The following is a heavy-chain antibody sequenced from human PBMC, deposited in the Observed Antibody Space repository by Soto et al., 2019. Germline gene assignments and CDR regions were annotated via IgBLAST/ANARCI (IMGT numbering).Heavy chain of an antibody. V-gene: IGHV4-31*03. D-gene: IGHD2-2*01. CDR2: IFYSGTT. CDR3: ARESQPQLKYQGVCFGP. Sequence: SETLSLTCTVSGGSISSGGYYWSWIRQYPGKGLEWIGNIFYSGTTSYNPSLKSRVAISIDTSKNQFSLKLSSVTAADTAVYYCARESQPQLKYQGVCFGPWGQGTLVTVSS. J-gene: IGHJ5*02. CDR1: GGSISSGGYY.